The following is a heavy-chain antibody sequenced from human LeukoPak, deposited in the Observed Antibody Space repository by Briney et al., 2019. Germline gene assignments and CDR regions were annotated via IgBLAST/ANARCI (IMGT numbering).Heavy chain of an antibody. CDR1: GFTFDDYA. CDR2: ISWNSGSI. Sequence: GRSLRLSCAASGFTFDDYAMHWVRQAPGKGLEWVSGISWNSGSIGYADSVKGRFTISRDNAKNSLYLQMNSLRAEDTAVYYCARDPGSGSYYNGFTGYWGQGTLVTVSS. CDR3: ARDPGSGSYYNGFTGY. D-gene: IGHD3-10*01. J-gene: IGHJ4*02. V-gene: IGHV3-9*01.